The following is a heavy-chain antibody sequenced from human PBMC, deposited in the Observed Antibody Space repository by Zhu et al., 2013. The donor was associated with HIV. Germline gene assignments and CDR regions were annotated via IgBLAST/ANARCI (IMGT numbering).Heavy chain of an antibody. J-gene: IGHJ6*02. D-gene: IGHD3-16*01. V-gene: IGHV1-18*04. Sequence: QVQLVQSGAEVKKPGASVKVSCKASGYTFTSYGISWVRQAPGQGLEWMGWISAYNGNTNYAQKLQGRVTMTTDTSTSTAYMELRSLRSDDTAVYYCARDFHRSTYRGATYYYGMDVWGQGTTVTVSS. CDR2: ISAYNGNT. CDR1: GYTFTSYG. CDR3: ARDFHRSTYRGATYYYGMDV.